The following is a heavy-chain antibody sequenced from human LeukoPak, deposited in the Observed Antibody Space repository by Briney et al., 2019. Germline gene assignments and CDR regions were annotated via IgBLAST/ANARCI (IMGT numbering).Heavy chain of an antibody. CDR1: GGSFSGYY. D-gene: IGHD2-15*01. V-gene: IGHV4-34*01. J-gene: IGHJ4*02. CDR2: INHSGST. CDR3: TYSRAFDY. Sequence: SETLSLTCAVYGGSFSGYYWSWIRQPPGKGLEWIGEINHSGSTNYNPSLKSRVTISVDTSKNQFSLKLSSVTAADTAVYHCTYSRAFDYWGQGTLVTVSS.